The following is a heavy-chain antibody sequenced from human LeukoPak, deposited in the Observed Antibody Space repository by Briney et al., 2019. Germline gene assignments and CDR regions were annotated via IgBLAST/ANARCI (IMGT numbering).Heavy chain of an antibody. CDR3: ARGGSGWYAFDS. CDR1: RFTVSSSY. Sequence: GGSLRLSCAASRFTVSSSYMNWVRQAPGKGLEWVSLIDSGGYTYYADSVKGRFTISRDNSKNTPYLQMSSLRVEDMAVYYWARGGSGWYAFDSWGQGTLVTVSS. V-gene: IGHV3-66*01. CDR2: IDSGGYT. J-gene: IGHJ4*02. D-gene: IGHD6-19*01.